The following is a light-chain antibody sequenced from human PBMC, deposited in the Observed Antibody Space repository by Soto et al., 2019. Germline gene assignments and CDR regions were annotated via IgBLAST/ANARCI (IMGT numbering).Light chain of an antibody. CDR2: AAS. CDR3: QQSYSTLRT. Sequence: DLQMTQSPSSLSASVGDRVTITCRASQSISSYLNWYQQKPGKAPELLIYAASSLQSGVPSRFSGSGSGTDFTLTISSLQPEDFATYVCQQSYSTLRTFGQGTKVEFK. V-gene: IGKV1-39*01. J-gene: IGKJ1*01. CDR1: QSISSY.